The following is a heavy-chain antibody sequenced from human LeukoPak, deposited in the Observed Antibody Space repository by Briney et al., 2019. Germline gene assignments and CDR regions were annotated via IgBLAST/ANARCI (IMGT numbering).Heavy chain of an antibody. CDR1: GFTFSSYA. CDR2: ISYDGSNK. Sequence: PGRSLRLSCAASGFTFSSYAMHWVRQAPGKGLEWVAVISYDGSNKYYADSVKGRFTISRDNSKNTLYLQMNSLRAEDTAVYYCARDLNRYLAVGYYYGMDVWGQGTTVTVSS. CDR3: ARDLNRYLAVGYYYGMDV. V-gene: IGHV3-30-3*01. D-gene: IGHD6-19*01. J-gene: IGHJ6*02.